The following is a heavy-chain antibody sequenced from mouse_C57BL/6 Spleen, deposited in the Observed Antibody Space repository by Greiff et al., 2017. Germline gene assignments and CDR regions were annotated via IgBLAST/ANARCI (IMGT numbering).Heavy chain of an antibody. CDR3: ARNYHLGHYFDY. CDR2: IWSGGSK. Sequence: QVHVKQSGPGLVQPSQSLSITCTVSGFSLTSYGVHWVRQSPGKGLEWLGVIWSGGSKDYNAAFISRLSISKDNSKSQVFFKMNSLQADDTAIYYCARNYHLGHYFDYWGQGTTLTVSS. J-gene: IGHJ2*01. V-gene: IGHV2-2*01. CDR1: GFSLTSYG.